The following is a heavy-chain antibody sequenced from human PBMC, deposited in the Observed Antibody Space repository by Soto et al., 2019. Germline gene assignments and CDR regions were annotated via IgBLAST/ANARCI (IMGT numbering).Heavy chain of an antibody. J-gene: IGHJ5*02. CDR2: ISWNSGSI. CDR1: GFTFDDYA. CDR3: ARHPERIAQIGWFDP. V-gene: IGHV3-9*01. D-gene: IGHD6-13*01. Sequence: SLRLSCAASGFTFDDYAMHWVRQAPGKGLEWVSGISWNSGSIGYADSVKGRFTISRDNAKNSLYLQMNSLRAEDTALYYCARHPERIAQIGWFDPWGQGTLVAVS.